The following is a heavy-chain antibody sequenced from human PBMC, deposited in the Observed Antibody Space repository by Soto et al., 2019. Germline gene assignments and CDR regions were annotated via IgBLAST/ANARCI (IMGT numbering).Heavy chain of an antibody. Sequence: QVQLVESGGGVVQPGRSLRLSCAASGFTFSSYGMHWVRQAPGKGLEWVAVISYDGSNKYYADSVKGRFIISRDNSKNTLYLQMNSLRAEDTAVYYCAKDVFEYSSSSPLYYYYYGMDVWGQGTTVTVSS. D-gene: IGHD6-6*01. V-gene: IGHV3-30*18. CDR3: AKDVFEYSSSSPLYYYYYGMDV. CDR1: GFTFSSYG. J-gene: IGHJ6*02. CDR2: ISYDGSNK.